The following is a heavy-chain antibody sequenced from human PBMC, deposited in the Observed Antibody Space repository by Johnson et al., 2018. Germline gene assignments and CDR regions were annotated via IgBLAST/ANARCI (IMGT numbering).Heavy chain of an antibody. J-gene: IGHJ6*03. CDR1: GFTFSSYG. CDR3: ARDNRGNSWAYYMDV. Sequence: QVQLVQSGGGVVQXGRSLRLXCAASGFTFSSYGMHWVRQAPGKGLEWVAVIWYDGSNKFYADSVQGRFTISRDNSKNTLYLQMNSLRAEDPAVYYCARDNRGNSWAYYMDVWGKGTTVTVSS. V-gene: IGHV3-33*01. CDR2: IWYDGSNK. D-gene: IGHD4-23*01.